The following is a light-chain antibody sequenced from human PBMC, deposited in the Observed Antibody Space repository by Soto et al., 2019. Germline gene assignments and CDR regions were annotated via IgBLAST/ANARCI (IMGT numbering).Light chain of an antibody. J-gene: IGKJ2*01. CDR1: QTVGSN. Sequence: EILMAQSPATLSVSQGERATLSCRASQTVGSNLAWYQQKPGQTPRLVIYAASTRATGIPSRFSGSGSGTDFTLTISSLQSEDFAVYYCQQYNNWPRTFGQGTKVDIK. V-gene: IGKV3-15*01. CDR3: QQYNNWPRT. CDR2: AAS.